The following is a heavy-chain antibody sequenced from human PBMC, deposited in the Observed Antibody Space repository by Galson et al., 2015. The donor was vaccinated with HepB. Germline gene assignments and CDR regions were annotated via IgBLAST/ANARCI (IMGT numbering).Heavy chain of an antibody. V-gene: IGHV3-11*06. CDR3: ARDRVTTFAQSFLGYGMDV. D-gene: IGHD4-17*01. Sequence: SLRLSCAASGFTFSDYYMSWIRQAPGKGLEWVSYISSSSSYTNYADSVKGRFTISRDNAKNSLYLQMNSLRAEDTAVYYCARDRVTTFAQSFLGYGMDVWGQGTTVTVSS. J-gene: IGHJ6*02. CDR1: GFTFSDYY. CDR2: ISSSSSYT.